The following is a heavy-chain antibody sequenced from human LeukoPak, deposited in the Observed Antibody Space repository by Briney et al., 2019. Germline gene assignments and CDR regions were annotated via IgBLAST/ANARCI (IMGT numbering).Heavy chain of an antibody. CDR1: GYTFTGYY. CDR3: ARSNPVTTAEPFDY. CDR2: INPNSGGT. V-gene: IGHV1-2*02. D-gene: IGHD4-11*01. Sequence: ASVKVSCKASGYTFTGYYMHWVRQAPGQGLEWMGWINPNSGGTNYAQKFQGRVTMTRDTSISTAYMELSRLRSDDTAVYYCARSNPVTTAEPFDYWGQGTLVTVSS. J-gene: IGHJ4*02.